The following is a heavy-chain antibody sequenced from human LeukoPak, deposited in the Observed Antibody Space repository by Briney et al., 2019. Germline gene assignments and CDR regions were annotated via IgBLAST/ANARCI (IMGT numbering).Heavy chain of an antibody. D-gene: IGHD4-11*01. V-gene: IGHV3-30*18. J-gene: IGHJ4*02. CDR1: GFNFTNSG. CDR3: AKDLPAETKMGGFEY. Sequence: GGSLRLSCAGSGFNFTNSGMHWVRQAPGKGLEWVAVISFNGNNQYYAGSVKGRFASSRDNSKNTLYLQMNSLRPEDTAIYYCAKDLPAETKMGGFEYWGQGALVTVSS. CDR2: ISFNGNNQ.